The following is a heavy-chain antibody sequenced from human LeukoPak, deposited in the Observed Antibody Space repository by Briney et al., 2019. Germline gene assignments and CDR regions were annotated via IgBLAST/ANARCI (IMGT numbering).Heavy chain of an antibody. D-gene: IGHD2-15*01. V-gene: IGHV4-34*01. CDR2: INHSGST. Sequence: PSETLSLTCAVYGGSFSGYYWSWIRQPPGKGLEWIGEINHSGSTNYNPSLKSQVTISVDTSKNQFSLKLSSVTAADTAVYYCARGPYCSGGSCSVAFDYWGQGTLVTVSS. CDR3: ARGPYCSGGSCSVAFDY. CDR1: GGSFSGYY. J-gene: IGHJ4*02.